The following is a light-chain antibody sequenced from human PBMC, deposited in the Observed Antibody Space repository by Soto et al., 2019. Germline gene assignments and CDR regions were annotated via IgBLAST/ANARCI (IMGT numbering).Light chain of an antibody. CDR1: QSFRGL. J-gene: IGKJ4*01. CDR2: DAY. CDR3: QQRSNWPLT. Sequence: EVVLTQSPVTLSLSPGERATLSCRASQSFRGLLAWYQQKPGQAPRLLIYDAYNRATGIPPRFSGSGSGTDFTLTISSLEPEDFAVYYCQQRSNWPLTFGGGTKVDNK. V-gene: IGKV3-11*01.